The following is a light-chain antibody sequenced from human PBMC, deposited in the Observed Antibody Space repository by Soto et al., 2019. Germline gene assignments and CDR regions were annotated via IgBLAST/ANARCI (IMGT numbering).Light chain of an antibody. V-gene: IGKV1-17*01. CDR2: AAS. CDR1: QDIRND. CDR3: LQHNAYPST. Sequence: DIQMTQSPSSLSASVGDRVIITCRASQDIRNDVGWYQQKPGKAPKRLIHAASTLQSGVPSRFSGSGSGTEFTFTISSLQPEDFAIYYCLQHNAYPSTFGQGTKVEIK. J-gene: IGKJ1*01.